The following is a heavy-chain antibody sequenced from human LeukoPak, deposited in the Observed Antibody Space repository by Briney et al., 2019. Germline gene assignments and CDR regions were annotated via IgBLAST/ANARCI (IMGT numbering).Heavy chain of an antibody. Sequence: SVKVSCKASGYTFTSYGISWVRQAPGQGLEWMGGIIPIFGTANYAQKFQGRVTITADESTSTAYMELSSLRSEDTAVYYCARSSTSYFVYGFYYYGMDVWGQGTTVTVSS. CDR3: ARSSTSYFVYGFYYYGMDV. CDR2: IIPIFGTA. V-gene: IGHV1-69*13. CDR1: GYTFTSYG. J-gene: IGHJ6*02. D-gene: IGHD2-2*01.